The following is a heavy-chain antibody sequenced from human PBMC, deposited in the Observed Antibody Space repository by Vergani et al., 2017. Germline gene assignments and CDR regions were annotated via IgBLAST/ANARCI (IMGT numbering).Heavy chain of an antibody. Sequence: VQLVESGGGVVQPGRSLRLSCAASGFTFSSYDMHWVRQATGKGLEWVSAIGTAGDTYYPGSVKGRFTISRENAKNSLYLQMNSLRAEDTAVYYCAKDDYDYVWGSYALQWFDYWGQGTLVTVSS. J-gene: IGHJ4*02. CDR2: IGTAGDT. V-gene: IGHV3-13*01. D-gene: IGHD3-16*01. CDR3: AKDDYDYVWGSYALQWFDY. CDR1: GFTFSSYD.